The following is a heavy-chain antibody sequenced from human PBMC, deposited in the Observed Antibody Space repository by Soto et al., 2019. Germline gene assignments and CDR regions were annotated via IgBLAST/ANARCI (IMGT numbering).Heavy chain of an antibody. J-gene: IGHJ4*02. V-gene: IGHV3-66*01. CDR2: IYRDFDT. CDR3: LREREGDGHAEV. CDR1: GFTVSR. Sequence: EVQLVESGGGLVQPGGSLRLSFAASGFTVSRMSWIRQAPGKGLDWVSVIYRDFDTSYTDSVKGRFSISRDNSKNMVHLQMNSLRVEDTAIYYCLREREGDGHAEVWGQGTLVTVSS.